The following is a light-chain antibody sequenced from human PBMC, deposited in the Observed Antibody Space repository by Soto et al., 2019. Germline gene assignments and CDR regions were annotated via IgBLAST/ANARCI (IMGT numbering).Light chain of an antibody. V-gene: IGKV1-8*01. Sequence: ALRMTQSPSSLSASTGDRVTITCRASQGISSYLAWYQQKLGKAPKLLIYAASTLQSGVPSRFSGSGSGTDFTLTISCLQSEDFATYYCQQYYSYPRWTFGQGTKVEIK. CDR1: QGISSY. CDR2: AAS. CDR3: QQYYSYPRWT. J-gene: IGKJ1*01.